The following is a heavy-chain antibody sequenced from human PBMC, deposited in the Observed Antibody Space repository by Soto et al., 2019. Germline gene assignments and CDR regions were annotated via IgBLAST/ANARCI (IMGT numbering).Heavy chain of an antibody. CDR3: ARVSSGYRPDY. J-gene: IGHJ4*02. D-gene: IGHD5-12*01. Sequence: SETLSLTCAVYGGSFSGYYWSWIRQPPGKGLEWIGEINHSGSTNYNPSLKSRVTISVDTSKNQFSLELSSVTAADTAVYYCARVSSGYRPDYWGQGTLVTVSS. V-gene: IGHV4-34*01. CDR2: INHSGST. CDR1: GGSFSGYY.